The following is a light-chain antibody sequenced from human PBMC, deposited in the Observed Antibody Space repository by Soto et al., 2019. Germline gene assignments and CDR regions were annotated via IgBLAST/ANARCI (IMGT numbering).Light chain of an antibody. Sequence: DIQMTQSPSTLSASVGDRVTITCRASQSISSCLAWFQQRPGRAPNLLIYGASTAETGVPSRFSGSESGTEFTLTSSSLQPDDFATYYCQQYSSYPWTFDQGTKVEIK. CDR1: QSISSC. J-gene: IGKJ1*01. CDR3: QQYSSYPWT. V-gene: IGKV1-5*03. CDR2: GAS.